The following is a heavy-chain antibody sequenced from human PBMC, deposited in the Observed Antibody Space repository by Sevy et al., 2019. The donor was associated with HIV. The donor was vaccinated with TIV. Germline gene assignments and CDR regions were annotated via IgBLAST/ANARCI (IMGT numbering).Heavy chain of an antibody. CDR3: ARASPFRYCSSTSCPYYYYYYYMDV. Sequence: GSLRLSCAASGFTFSSYSMNWVRQAPGKGLEWVSSISSSSSYIYYADSVKGRFTISRDNAKNSLYLQMNSLRAEDTAVYYCARASPFRYCSSTSCPYYYYYYYMDVWGKGTTVTVSS. CDR1: GFTFSSYS. J-gene: IGHJ6*03. CDR2: ISSSSSYI. V-gene: IGHV3-21*01. D-gene: IGHD2-2*01.